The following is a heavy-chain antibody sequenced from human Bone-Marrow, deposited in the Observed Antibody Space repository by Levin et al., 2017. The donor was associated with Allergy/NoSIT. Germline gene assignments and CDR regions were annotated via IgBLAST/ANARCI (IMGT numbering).Heavy chain of an antibody. J-gene: IGHJ4*02. D-gene: IGHD6-13*01. CDR3: VRVSAGY. V-gene: IGHV3-53*01. Sequence: GGSLRLSCAVSGFTVSNNCVTWVRQAPGKGLEGVSVMYSGGSTYYADSVKGRFTISRDNSKNTVYLQMNSLRPEDTAVYYCVRVSAGYWGQGTLVTVSS. CDR2: MYSGGST. CDR1: GFTVSNNC.